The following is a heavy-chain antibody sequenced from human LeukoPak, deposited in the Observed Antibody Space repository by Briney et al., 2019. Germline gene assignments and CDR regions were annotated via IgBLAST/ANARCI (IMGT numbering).Heavy chain of an antibody. J-gene: IGHJ4*02. CDR2: INPNSGGT. V-gene: IGHV1-2*02. CDR3: ARFREATARYFDY. CDR1: GYTFTGYY. D-gene: IGHD2-21*02. Sequence: ASVKVSCKASGYTFTGYYMHWVRQAPGQGLEWMGWINPNSGGTNSAQKFQGRVTMIRDTSISTAYMELSRLRSDDTAVYYCARFREATARYFDYWGQGTLVTVSS.